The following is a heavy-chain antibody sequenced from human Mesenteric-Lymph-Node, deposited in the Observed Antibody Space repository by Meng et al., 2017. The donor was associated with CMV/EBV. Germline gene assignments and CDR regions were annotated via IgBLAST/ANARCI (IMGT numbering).Heavy chain of an antibody. CDR2: ISSSSTYI. V-gene: IGHV3-21*01. D-gene: IGHD3-3*01. J-gene: IGHJ6*02. CDR1: GFTFSSFS. Sequence: GGSLRLSCAASGFTFSSFSMVWVRQAPGKGLEWVSSISSSSTYIYYVDSVQGRFTVSRDNAKNSLYLQMNSLRAEDTAVYFCARNGDFWSGNSFHGMDVWGQGTTVTVSS. CDR3: ARNGDFWSGNSFHGMDV.